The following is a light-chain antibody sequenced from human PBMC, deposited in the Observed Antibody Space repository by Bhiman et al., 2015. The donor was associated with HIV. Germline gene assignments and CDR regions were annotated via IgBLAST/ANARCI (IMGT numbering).Light chain of an antibody. Sequence: SSELTQDPAVSVALGQTVRIACQGDGLRAFFAGWYQQRPGQAPKLVTYGDNKRPSGVPDRISGSKSGTSASLAISGLRSEDEADYYCAAWDDSLSGQVFGGGTKLTVL. CDR1: GLRAFF. J-gene: IGLJ3*02. CDR3: AAWDDSLSGQV. V-gene: IGLV3-19*01. CDR2: GDN.